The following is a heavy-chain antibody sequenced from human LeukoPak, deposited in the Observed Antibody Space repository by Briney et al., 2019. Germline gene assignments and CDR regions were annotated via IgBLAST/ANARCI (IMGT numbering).Heavy chain of an antibody. V-gene: IGHV4-39*07. CDR1: GGSISSSSYY. J-gene: IGHJ4*02. CDR2: IYYSGST. D-gene: IGHD1-7*01. Sequence: SETLSLTCTVSGGSISSSSYYWGWIRQPPGKGLEWIGSIYYSGSTYYNPSLKSRVTISVDTSKNQFSLKLSSVTAADTAVYYCARGVYNWNYVDFDYWGQGTLVTVSS. CDR3: ARGVYNWNYVDFDY.